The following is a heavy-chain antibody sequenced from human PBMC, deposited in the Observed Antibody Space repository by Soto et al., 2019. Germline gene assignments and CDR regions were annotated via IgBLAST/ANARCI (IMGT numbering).Heavy chain of an antibody. J-gene: IGHJ6*02. CDR1: GYSFTSYW. Sequence: PGESLKISCKGSGYSFTSYWISWVRQMPGKGLEWMGRIDPSDSYTNYSPSFQGHVTISADKSISTAYLQWSSLKASDTAMYYCARHPAGYCSSTSCSRFYYGMDVWGQGTTVTVSS. D-gene: IGHD2-2*01. CDR3: ARHPAGYCSSTSCSRFYYGMDV. V-gene: IGHV5-10-1*01. CDR2: IDPSDSYT.